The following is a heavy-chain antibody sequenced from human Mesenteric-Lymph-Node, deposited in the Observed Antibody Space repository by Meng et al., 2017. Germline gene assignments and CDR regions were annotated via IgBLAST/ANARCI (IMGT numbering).Heavy chain of an antibody. CDR3: ARRRGGSGRDC. V-gene: IGHV4-39*01. Sequence: HLQLQESGPGLVQPSGTLSLTCTVSGGSISSNGYYWDWVRQPPGKGLEWIGAIYHSGSTSYNPSLQSRVTMFVDTSKNQFSLMLTSVTATDTAVYYCARRRGGSGRDCWGQGTLVTVSS. CDR2: IYHSGST. J-gene: IGHJ4*02. CDR1: GGSISSNGYY. D-gene: IGHD3-10*01.